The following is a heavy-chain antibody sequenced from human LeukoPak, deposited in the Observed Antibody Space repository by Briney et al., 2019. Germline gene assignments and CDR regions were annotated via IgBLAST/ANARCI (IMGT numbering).Heavy chain of an antibody. CDR3: ARVTYNYDSSGYRSDAFDV. D-gene: IGHD3-22*01. CDR1: GYTFTSYG. V-gene: IGHV1-18*01. J-gene: IGHJ3*01. Sequence: GASVEVSCKASGYTFTSYGISWVRQAPGQGLEWRGWISVYNGNTNYAQKFQGRVTMTTDTSTSTAYMELRSLRSDDTAVYYCARVTYNYDSSGYRSDAFDVWGQGTMVTVSS. CDR2: ISVYNGNT.